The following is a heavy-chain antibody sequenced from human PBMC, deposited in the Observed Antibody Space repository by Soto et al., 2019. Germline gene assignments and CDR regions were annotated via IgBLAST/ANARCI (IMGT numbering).Heavy chain of an antibody. J-gene: IGHJ4*02. CDR1: GYTFTRYD. Sequence: GASVKVFCKAPGYTFTRYDINWVRNTTGQGLEWMGWTNPKSGNTGYAQKFQGSDTMTRNTNISTAFMELSSKRSEDPAMSYCATGAGSSSWQPLWYWGQGTLVTVSS. CDR3: ATGAGSSSWQPLWY. CDR2: TNPKSGNT. V-gene: IGHV1-8*01. D-gene: IGHD6-13*01.